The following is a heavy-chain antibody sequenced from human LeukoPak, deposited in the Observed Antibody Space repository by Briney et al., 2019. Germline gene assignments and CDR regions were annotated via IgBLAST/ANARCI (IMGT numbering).Heavy chain of an antibody. J-gene: IGHJ4*02. CDR3: ARRLGYCSGGSCYSFDY. CDR2: FNPGDSDT. CDR1: GYSFTTYW. Sequence: PGESLKISCEVYGYSFTTYWLGWVRQMPGKGLEWMGTFNPGDSDTRYSPSFQGQVTISADKSISTAYLQWSSLKASDTAVYYCARRLGYCSGGSCYSFDYWGQGTLVTVSS. D-gene: IGHD2-15*01. V-gene: IGHV5-51*01.